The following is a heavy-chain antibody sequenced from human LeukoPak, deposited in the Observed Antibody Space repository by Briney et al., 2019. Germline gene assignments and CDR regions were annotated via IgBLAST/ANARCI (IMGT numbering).Heavy chain of an antibody. Sequence: GGSLRLSCAAFGFTFTTYWMHWVRQAPGKGLVWVSHINSDGSITSYADSVKGRFTISRDNAKNTLFLQMDSLRPEDTAVYYCVRSLRSADFWGQGTLVTVSS. V-gene: IGHV3-74*01. CDR3: VRSLRSADF. J-gene: IGHJ4*02. CDR2: INSDGSIT. CDR1: GFTFTTYW.